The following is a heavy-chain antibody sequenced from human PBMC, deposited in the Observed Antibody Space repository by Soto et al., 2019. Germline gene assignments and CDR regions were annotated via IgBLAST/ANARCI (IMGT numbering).Heavy chain of an antibody. Sequence: QVQLVQSGAEVKKPGASVKVSCKASGYSFSDYDINWVRQATGQGPEWMGWMNPNSGNTGYAQKFQGRVTMTRNTSINTAYMELSSLGSEDTVVYYCARDNRYNWNDEGWFDPWGQGTLVTVSS. CDR1: GYSFSDYD. CDR2: MNPNSGNT. CDR3: ARDNRYNWNDEGWFDP. J-gene: IGHJ5*02. V-gene: IGHV1-8*01. D-gene: IGHD1-20*01.